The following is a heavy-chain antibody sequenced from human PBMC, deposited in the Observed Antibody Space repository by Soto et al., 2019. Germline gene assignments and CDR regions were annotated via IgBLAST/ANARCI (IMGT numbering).Heavy chain of an antibody. J-gene: IGHJ4*02. Sequence: QVQLVESGGGLVKPEGSLRLCCAPSGFTFSDYYMSWIRQAPGKGLEWVSYISSSGYTIYYADSVKGRFTISRDNAKNSLYLQMNSLRVEDTAIYYCARGTTVIAYEFDYWGQGTLVTVSS. CDR3: ARGTTVIAYEFDY. CDR2: ISSSGYTI. CDR1: GFTFSDYY. D-gene: IGHD4-17*01. V-gene: IGHV3-11*01.